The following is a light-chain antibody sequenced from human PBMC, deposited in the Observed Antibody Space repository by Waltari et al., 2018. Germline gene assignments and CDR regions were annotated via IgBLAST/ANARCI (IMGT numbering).Light chain of an antibody. CDR3: QQYNNWPLT. CDR1: QSVSSD. CDR2: GAS. V-gene: IGKV3-15*01. J-gene: IGKJ4*01. Sequence: EVVMTQSPATLSVSPGERATLSCRASQSVSSDLAWYQQKPGQAPRLVIDGASTRATGIPDRFSGSGSGTDFTLTISSLQSEDFAVYYCQQYNNWPLTFGGGTKVEIK.